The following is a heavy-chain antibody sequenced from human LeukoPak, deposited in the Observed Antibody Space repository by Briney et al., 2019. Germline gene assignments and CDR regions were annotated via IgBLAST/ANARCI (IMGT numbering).Heavy chain of an antibody. CDR3: ASGNLAFDY. CDR2: IYSVAST. J-gene: IGHJ4*02. Sequence: GGSLRLSCVASAFTVSGNYMSWVRQAPGKGLEWVSVIYSVASTYYTDSVKGRFTISRDNSKNTLYLQMNTLRAEDTAVYYCASGNLAFDYWGQGTLVTVSS. D-gene: IGHD1-14*01. CDR1: AFTVSGNY. V-gene: IGHV3-66*01.